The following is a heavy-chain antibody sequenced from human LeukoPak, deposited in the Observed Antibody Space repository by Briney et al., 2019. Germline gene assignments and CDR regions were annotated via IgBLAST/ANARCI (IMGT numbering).Heavy chain of an antibody. CDR3: ARDLTWDY. Sequence: GGSLRLSCAASGFTFSSYGMHWVRQAPGKGLVWVAVIWYDGSSKYYADSVKGRFTISRDNAKNSLFLQMNSLRAEDTAVYYCARDLTWDYWGQGTLVTVSS. CDR1: GFTFSSYG. J-gene: IGHJ4*02. V-gene: IGHV3-33*01. CDR2: IWYDGSSK.